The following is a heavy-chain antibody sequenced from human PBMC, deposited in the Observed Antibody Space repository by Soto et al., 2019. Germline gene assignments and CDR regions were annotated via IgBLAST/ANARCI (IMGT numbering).Heavy chain of an antibody. D-gene: IGHD2-21*01. Sequence: QVQLVQSGAEVKKPGSSVKVSCKASGGTFSSYAISWVRQAPGQGLEWMGGIIPIFGTANYAQKFQGRVTITADESTSTAYMELGSLRSEDTAVYYCARKSAGWGFSPPQAYWYFDLWGRGTLVTVSS. CDR3: ARKSAGWGFSPPQAYWYFDL. CDR1: GGTFSSYA. CDR2: IIPIFGTA. V-gene: IGHV1-69*12. J-gene: IGHJ2*01.